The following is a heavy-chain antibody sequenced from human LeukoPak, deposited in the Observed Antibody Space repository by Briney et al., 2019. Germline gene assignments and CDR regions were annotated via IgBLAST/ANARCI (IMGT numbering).Heavy chain of an antibody. CDR3: ARDFDEIGDYDILTGYTN. V-gene: IGHV3-21*01. CDR1: GFTFSSYS. Sequence: GGSLRLSCAEAGFTFSSYSMNWVRPAPGEGLEWVSSIISSSSYIYYADSVKGRFTIARDNAKNSLYLQMNSLRDEDTAVYYCARDFDEIGDYDILTGYTNWGQGTLVTVSS. J-gene: IGHJ4*02. D-gene: IGHD3-9*01. CDR2: IISSSSYI.